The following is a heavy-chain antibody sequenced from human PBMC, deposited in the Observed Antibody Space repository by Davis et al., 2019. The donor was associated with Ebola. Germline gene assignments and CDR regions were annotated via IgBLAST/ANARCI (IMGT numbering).Heavy chain of an antibody. Sequence: GRFTISRDNAKNSLYLQMNSLRAEDTAVYYCARVHPTGFDYWGQGTLVTVSP. CDR3: ARVHPTGFDY. V-gene: IGHV3-11*05. J-gene: IGHJ4*02. D-gene: IGHD1-14*01.